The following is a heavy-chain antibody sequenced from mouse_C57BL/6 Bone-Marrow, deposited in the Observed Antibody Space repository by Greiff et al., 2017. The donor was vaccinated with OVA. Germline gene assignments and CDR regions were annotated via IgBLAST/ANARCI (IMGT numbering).Heavy chain of an antibody. CDR3: ALITTVVARYFDV. CDR1: GFSLTSYG. V-gene: IGHV2-2*01. D-gene: IGHD1-1*01. Sequence: QVQLQQSGPGLVQPSQRLSITCTVSGFSLTSYGVHWVRQSPGKGLEWLGVIWSGGSTDSNAAFISRLSISKDNSKSQVFFKMNSLQADDTAIYYCALITTVVARYFDVWGTGTTVTVSS. CDR2: IWSGGST. J-gene: IGHJ1*03.